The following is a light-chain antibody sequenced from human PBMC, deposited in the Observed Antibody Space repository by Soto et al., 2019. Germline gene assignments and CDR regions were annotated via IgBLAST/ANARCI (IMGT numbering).Light chain of an antibody. CDR1: QTVSSTF. J-gene: IGKJ5*01. CDR3: QHRINWPPIT. CDR2: GAS. Sequence: EIVLTQSPGTLSLSPGERGTLSCRAGQTVSSTFLAWYHHKPGQAPRLLIYGASNRATGIPARFSGSGSGTDFTLTISSLEPEDFAVYYCQHRINWPPITFGQGTRLEI. V-gene: IGKV3-11*01.